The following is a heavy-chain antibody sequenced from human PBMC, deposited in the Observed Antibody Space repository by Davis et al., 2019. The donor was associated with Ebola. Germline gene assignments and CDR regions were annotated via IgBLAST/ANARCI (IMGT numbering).Heavy chain of an antibody. V-gene: IGHV1-69*04. CDR2: IIPILGIA. D-gene: IGHD5-24*01. CDR1: GGTFSSYA. CDR3: ARGSANGYNFKGDY. J-gene: IGHJ4*02. Sequence: AASVKVSCKASGGTFSSYAISWVRQAPGQGLEWMGRIIPILGIANYAQKFQGRVTMTRDTSTSTVYMELSSLRSEDTAVYYCARGSANGYNFKGDYWGQGTLVTVSS.